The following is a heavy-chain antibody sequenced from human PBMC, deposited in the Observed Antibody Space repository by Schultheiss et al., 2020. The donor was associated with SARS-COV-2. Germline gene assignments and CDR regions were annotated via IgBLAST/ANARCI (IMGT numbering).Heavy chain of an antibody. Sequence: GGSLRLSCAASGFTFSSYGMHWVRQAPGKGLEWVAVISYDGSNKYYADSVKGRFTISRDNAKKSVSLQMNSLRAEDTAVYYCARDGRGANWNYDYWGQGTLVTVSS. CDR1: GFTFSSYG. V-gene: IGHV3-30*03. CDR2: ISYDGSNK. J-gene: IGHJ4*02. D-gene: IGHD1-7*01. CDR3: ARDGRGANWNYDY.